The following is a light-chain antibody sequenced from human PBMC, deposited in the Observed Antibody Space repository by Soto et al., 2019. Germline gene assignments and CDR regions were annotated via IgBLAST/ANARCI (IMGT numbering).Light chain of an antibody. CDR3: GLFASSSTYV. Sequence: QSALTQPPSVSGSPGQSVTISCTGTNSDVGSYNRVSWYQQPPGTAPKLMIYEVTNRPSGVPDRFSGSKSGNTASLTISGLQSEDEADYYCGLFASSSTYVFGTGTKLTVL. CDR1: NSDVGSYNR. V-gene: IGLV2-18*01. CDR2: EVT. J-gene: IGLJ1*01.